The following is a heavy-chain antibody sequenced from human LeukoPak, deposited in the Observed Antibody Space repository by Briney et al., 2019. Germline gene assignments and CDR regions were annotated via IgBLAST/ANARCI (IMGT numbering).Heavy chain of an antibody. CDR1: GGSFSGYY. D-gene: IGHD3-22*01. Sequence: SETLSLTCAVYGGSFSGYYWSWIRQPPGKGLEWIGEINHSGSTNYNPSLKSRVTISVDTSKNQFSLKLSSVTAADTAVYYCARGGNSSGYYNSRDFDYWGQGTLVTVSS. V-gene: IGHV4-34*01. J-gene: IGHJ4*02. CDR2: INHSGST. CDR3: ARGGNSSGYYNSRDFDY.